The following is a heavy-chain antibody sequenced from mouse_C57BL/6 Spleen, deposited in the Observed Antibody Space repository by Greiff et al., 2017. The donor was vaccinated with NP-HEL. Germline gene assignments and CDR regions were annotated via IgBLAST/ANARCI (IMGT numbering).Heavy chain of an antibody. J-gene: IGHJ4*01. Sequence: EVQLQQSGPELVKPGASVKISCKASGYSFTGYYMNWVKQSPEKSLEWIGEINPSTGGTTYNQKFKAKATLTVAKSSSTAYMQLKSLTSEDSAVYYCARRGKLLYAMDDWGQGTSVTVSS. CDR3: ARRGKLLYAMDD. CDR1: GYSFTGYY. V-gene: IGHV1-42*01. CDR2: INPSTGGT. D-gene: IGHD2-1*01.